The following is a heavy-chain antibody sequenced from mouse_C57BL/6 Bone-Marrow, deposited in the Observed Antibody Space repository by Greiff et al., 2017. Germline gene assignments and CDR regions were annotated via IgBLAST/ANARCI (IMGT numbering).Heavy chain of an antibody. CDR3: AREVVMYYFDY. CDR2: IDPSDSYT. CDR1: GYTFTSYW. Sequence: VQLKQPGAELVKPGASVKLSCKASGYTFTSYWMQWVKQRPGQGLEWIGEIDPSDSYTNYNQKFKGKATLTVDTSSSTAYMQLSSLTSEDSAVYYCAREVVMYYFDYWGQGTTLTVSS. V-gene: IGHV1-50*01. J-gene: IGHJ2*01. D-gene: IGHD1-1*01.